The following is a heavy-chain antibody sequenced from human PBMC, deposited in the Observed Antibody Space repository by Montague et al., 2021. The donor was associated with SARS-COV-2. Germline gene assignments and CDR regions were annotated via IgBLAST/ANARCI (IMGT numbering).Heavy chain of an antibody. CDR3: ARGGEIDVWAPFGH. CDR2: ISSDTLHT. CDR1: GFTFSRNS. Sequence: SQRLSCATSGFTFSRNSMNWVRQAPGKGLEWVSTISSDTLHTFYAESVKGRFTISRDNAKNELYLQMNSLRAEDMAVYYCARGGEIDVWAPFGHWGQGTLVTVSS. V-gene: IGHV3-21*01. J-gene: IGHJ4*02. D-gene: IGHD3-16*01.